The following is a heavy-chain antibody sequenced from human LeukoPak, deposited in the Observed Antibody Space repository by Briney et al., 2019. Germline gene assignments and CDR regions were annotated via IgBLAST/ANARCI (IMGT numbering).Heavy chain of an antibody. J-gene: IGHJ4*02. Sequence: GGSLRLSCAASGFTFSNAWMSWVRQAPGKGLEWVGRIKSKTDGGTTDYAAPVKGRFTISRDDSKNTLYLQMNSLRAEDTAVYYCARFGGWLRPKYYFDYWGQGTLVTVSS. CDR2: IKSKTDGGTT. CDR1: GFTFSNAW. D-gene: IGHD5-12*01. CDR3: ARFGGWLRPKYYFDY. V-gene: IGHV3-15*01.